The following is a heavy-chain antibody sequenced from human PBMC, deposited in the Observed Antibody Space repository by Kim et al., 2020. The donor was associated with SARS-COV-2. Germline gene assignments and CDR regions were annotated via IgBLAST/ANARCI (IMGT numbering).Heavy chain of an antibody. D-gene: IGHD6-19*01. CDR3: ATAYSSGWYCFDY. Sequence: YADSVKGRFTISRDNSKDSLYLQMNSLRTEDTALYYCATAYSSGWYCFDYWGQGTLVTVSS. V-gene: IGHV3-43*01. J-gene: IGHJ4*02.